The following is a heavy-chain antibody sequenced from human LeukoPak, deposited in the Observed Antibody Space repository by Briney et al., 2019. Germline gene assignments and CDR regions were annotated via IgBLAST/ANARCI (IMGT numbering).Heavy chain of an antibody. CDR1: GGSISSGGYY. CDR2: IYYSGST. J-gene: IGHJ6*02. Sequence: SETLSLTCTVSGGSISSGGYYWSWIRQHPGKGLEWIGYIYYSGSTYYNPSLKSRVTISGDASKHQFSLKLSPVTAADTAVYYCARSRGSGSYDDNYGMDVWGQGTTVTVSS. D-gene: IGHD1-26*01. V-gene: IGHV4-31*03. CDR3: ARSRGSGSYDDNYGMDV.